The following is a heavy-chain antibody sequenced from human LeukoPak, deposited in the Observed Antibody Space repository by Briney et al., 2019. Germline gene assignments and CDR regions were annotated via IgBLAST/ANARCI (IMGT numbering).Heavy chain of an antibody. Sequence: GGSLRLPCSASGFTFSSYAMHWVRQAPGKGLEYVSAISSNGGSTYYADSVKGRFTISRDNAKNSLYLQMNSLRAEDTAVYYCARLYGGTLGYFDYWGQGTLVTVSS. D-gene: IGHD4-23*01. J-gene: IGHJ4*02. V-gene: IGHV3-64*04. CDR2: ISSNGGST. CDR1: GFTFSSYA. CDR3: ARLYGGTLGYFDY.